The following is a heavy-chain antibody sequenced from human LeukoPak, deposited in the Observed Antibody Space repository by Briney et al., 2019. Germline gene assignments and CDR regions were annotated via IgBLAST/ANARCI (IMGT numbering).Heavy chain of an antibody. CDR3: ATDTLTFNLIVAPIFSGMDV. V-gene: IGHV1-24*01. J-gene: IGHJ6*02. CDR1: GYNVTEFF. Sequence: ASVKVSCKVSGYNVTEFFMHWVRQAPGKGLGWMGGFDPEDGETIYAQKFQGRVTMTEDTSTDTAYMELSSLRSEDTAVYYCATDTLTFNLIVAPIFSGMDVWGQGTTVTVSS. CDR2: FDPEDGET. D-gene: IGHD2-15*01.